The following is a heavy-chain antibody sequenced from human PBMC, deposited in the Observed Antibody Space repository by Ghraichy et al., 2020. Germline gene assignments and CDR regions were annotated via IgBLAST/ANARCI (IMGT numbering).Heavy chain of an antibody. V-gene: IGHV4-34*01. J-gene: IGHJ4*02. D-gene: IGHD3-16*01. CDR3: ARCLRLGHYYFDY. CDR2: INHSGST. Sequence: ESLNISCAVYGGSFSGYYWSWIRQPPGKGLEWIGEINHSGSTNYNPSLKSRVTISVDTSKNQFSLKLSSVTAADTAVYYCARCLRLGHYYFDYWGQGTLVTVSS. CDR1: GGSFSGYY.